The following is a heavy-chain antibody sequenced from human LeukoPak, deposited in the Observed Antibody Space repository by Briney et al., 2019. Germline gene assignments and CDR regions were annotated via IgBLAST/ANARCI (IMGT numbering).Heavy chain of an antibody. Sequence: PGGSLRLSCAASGFTFSSYGMHWVRQAPGKGLEWVTFIRYDGSNKYYADSVKGRFTISRDNSKNTLYLQMNSLRAEDTAVYYCAKEIAGRTLTTLGFDYWGQGSLVTVSS. D-gene: IGHD4-17*01. CDR1: GFTFSSYG. V-gene: IGHV3-30*02. CDR2: IRYDGSNK. CDR3: AKEIAGRTLTTLGFDY. J-gene: IGHJ4*02.